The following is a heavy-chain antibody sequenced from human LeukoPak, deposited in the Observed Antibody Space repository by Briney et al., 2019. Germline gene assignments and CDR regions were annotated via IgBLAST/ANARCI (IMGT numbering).Heavy chain of an antibody. V-gene: IGHV4-34*01. CDR2: IHYTGPT. Sequence: SETLSLPCAVYGGSITGYYWSWIRQTPGRGLEWVGEIHYTGPTSYTPSLKSRATISTDTSKHQFSLTLSSVTAADTAVYYCARGNILTGYCFDFWAQGALVTVSS. CDR1: GGSITGYY. D-gene: IGHD3-9*01. J-gene: IGHJ4*02. CDR3: ARGNILTGYCFDF.